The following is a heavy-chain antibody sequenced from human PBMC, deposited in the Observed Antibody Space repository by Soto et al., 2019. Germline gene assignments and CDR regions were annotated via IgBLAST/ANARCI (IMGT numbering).Heavy chain of an antibody. D-gene: IGHD1-1*01. CDR2: MNPNSGNT. V-gene: IGHV1-8*01. CDR3: ARERTGTTSMDV. CDR1: GYTFTSYD. J-gene: IGHJ6*02. Sequence: QVQLVQSGAEVKKPGASVKVSCKASGYTFTSYDNNWVRQATGQGLEWMGWMNPNSGNTGYAQKFQGRVTMTRNTSISTAYMKLSSLRSEDTAVYYCARERTGTTSMDVWGQGTTVTVSS.